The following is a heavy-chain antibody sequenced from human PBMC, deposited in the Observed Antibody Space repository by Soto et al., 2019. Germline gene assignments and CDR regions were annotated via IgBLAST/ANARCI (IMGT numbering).Heavy chain of an antibody. Sequence: ASVKVSCKASGYTFTSHGITWMRQAPGQGLEWMGWISTYNGNTNYAQKLQGRVTLTTDTSTSTAYMELRSLRSDDAAVYYCARGASCTSTSCYDYFHYGMDVWGQGTTVTVSS. V-gene: IGHV1-18*01. D-gene: IGHD2-2*01. CDR1: GYTFTSHG. CDR3: ARGASCTSTSCYDYFHYGMDV. J-gene: IGHJ6*02. CDR2: ISTYNGNT.